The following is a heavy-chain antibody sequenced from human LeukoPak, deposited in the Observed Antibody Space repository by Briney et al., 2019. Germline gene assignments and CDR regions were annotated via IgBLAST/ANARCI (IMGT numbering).Heavy chain of an antibody. J-gene: IGHJ3*02. V-gene: IGHV1-2*02. Sequence: GASVKVSCKASGYTFTGYYMHWVRQAPGQGLEWMGWINPNSGGTNYAQKFQGRVTMTRDTSISTAYMELSRLRSDDTAVYYCARGGSVVPAATYAFDIWGQGTMVTVSS. CDR1: GYTFTGYY. D-gene: IGHD2-2*01. CDR3: ARGGSVVPAATYAFDI. CDR2: INPNSGGT.